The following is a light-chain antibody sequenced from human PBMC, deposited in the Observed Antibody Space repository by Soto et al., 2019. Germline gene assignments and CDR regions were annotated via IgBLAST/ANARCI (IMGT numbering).Light chain of an antibody. Sequence: QSVLTQPPSASGTPGQKVFISCSGSSSNIGGTNYAYWYQQLPGAAPKLLMYSHNIRPSGVPDRFSASTSGTSASLVISGLRSEDEADYHCATWDDDVSGVVFGGGTKLTVL. CDR3: ATWDDDVSGVV. CDR1: SSNIGGTNY. V-gene: IGLV1-47*02. CDR2: SHN. J-gene: IGLJ2*01.